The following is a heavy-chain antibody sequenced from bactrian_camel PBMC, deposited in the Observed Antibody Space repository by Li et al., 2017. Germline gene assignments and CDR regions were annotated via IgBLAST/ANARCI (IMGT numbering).Heavy chain of an antibody. J-gene: IGHJ4*01. Sequence: HVQLVESGGGSVQAGGSLRLSCSLSGYIDAITMMAWFRQVPGKEREGVASIISDGSTTYTDSVKGRFTISKDNAKNTLYLQMNSLKIEDTAVYYCALGSSRQATMTARGKGTQVTV. D-gene: IGHD3*01. CDR2: IISDGST. CDR1: GYIDAITM. V-gene: IGHV3S53*01.